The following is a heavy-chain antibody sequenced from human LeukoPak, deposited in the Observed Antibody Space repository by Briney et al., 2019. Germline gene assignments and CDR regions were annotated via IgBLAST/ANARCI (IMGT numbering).Heavy chain of an antibody. Sequence: GGSLRLSCAASGFTFSSYSMNWVRQARGKGLEWVSFISSSSSYIYYADSVNGRFTISRDNAKNSLYLQMNSLRAEDTAVYYCARAISSGDFDYWGQGTLVTVSS. J-gene: IGHJ4*02. CDR2: ISSSSSYI. CDR1: GFTFSSYS. D-gene: IGHD6-19*01. CDR3: ARAISSGDFDY. V-gene: IGHV3-21*01.